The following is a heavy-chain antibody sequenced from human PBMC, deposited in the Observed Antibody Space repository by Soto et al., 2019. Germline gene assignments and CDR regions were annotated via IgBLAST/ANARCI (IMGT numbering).Heavy chain of an antibody. D-gene: IGHD3-10*01. CDR2: IIPILGIA. J-gene: IGHJ3*02. Sequence: QVQLVQSGAEVKKPGSSVKVSCKASGGTFSSYTISWVRHAPGQGLEWMGRIIPILGIANYAQKFQGRVTITADKSTSTAYMELSSLRSEDTAVYYCALLWFGEAADAFDIWGQGTMVTVSS. V-gene: IGHV1-69*02. CDR1: GGTFSSYT. CDR3: ALLWFGEAADAFDI.